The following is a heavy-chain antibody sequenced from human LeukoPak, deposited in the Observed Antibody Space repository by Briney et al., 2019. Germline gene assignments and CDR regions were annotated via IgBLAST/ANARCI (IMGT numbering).Heavy chain of an antibody. V-gene: IGHV1-3*01. D-gene: IGHD2-21*01. Sequence: GASVKVSCKASGYTFTSYAMHWVRQAPGQRLEWMGWINAGNGNTKYSQKFQGRVTITRDTSASTAYMELSSLRSEDTAVYYCAREYRAWTRRAFDIWGQGTMVTVSS. CDR3: AREYRAWTRRAFDI. CDR1: GYTFTSYA. CDR2: INAGNGNT. J-gene: IGHJ3*02.